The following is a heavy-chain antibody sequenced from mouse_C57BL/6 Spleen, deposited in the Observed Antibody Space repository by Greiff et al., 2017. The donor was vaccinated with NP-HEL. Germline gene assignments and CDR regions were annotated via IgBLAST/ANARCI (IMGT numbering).Heavy chain of an antibody. D-gene: IGHD2-3*01. Sequence: EVQLQQSGPELVKPGASAKISCKASGYTFTDYYMNWVKQSHGKSLEWIGDINPNNGGTSYKQKFKGKATLTVDKSSSTAYLELRSLTSEDSAVYYCARGGLLYAMDYWGQGTSVTVSS. CDR2: INPNNGGT. CDR3: ARGGLLYAMDY. CDR1: GYTFTDYY. V-gene: IGHV1-26*01. J-gene: IGHJ4*01.